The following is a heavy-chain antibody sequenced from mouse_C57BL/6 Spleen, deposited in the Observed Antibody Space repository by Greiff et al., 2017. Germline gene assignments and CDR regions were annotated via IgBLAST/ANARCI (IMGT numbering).Heavy chain of an antibody. J-gene: IGHJ3*01. CDR2: INPYNGGT. CDR1: GYTFTDYY. Sequence: VQLQQSGPVLVKPGASVQMSCKASGYTFTDYYMNWVKQSHGKSLEWIGVINPYNGGTSYNQKFKGKATLTVDKSSSTAYMELNSLTSEDTAVYYCAAPVYGSSYGSYWGTGVLVSVS. CDR3: AAPVYGSSYGSY. D-gene: IGHD1-1*01. V-gene: IGHV1-19*01.